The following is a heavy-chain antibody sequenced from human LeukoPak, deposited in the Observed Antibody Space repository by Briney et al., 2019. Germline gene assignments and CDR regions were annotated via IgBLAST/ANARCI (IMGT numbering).Heavy chain of an antibody. Sequence: SETLSLTCTVSGGSISSGSYYWGWIRQPPGKGLEWIGSIYYSGSTYYNPSLKSRVTISVDTSKNQFSLKLNSVTAADTAVFYCARHRVQEPTVPFDYWGQGTLVTVSS. CDR1: GGSISSGSYY. CDR2: IYYSGST. D-gene: IGHD4-11*01. J-gene: IGHJ4*02. V-gene: IGHV4-39*01. CDR3: ARHRVQEPTVPFDY.